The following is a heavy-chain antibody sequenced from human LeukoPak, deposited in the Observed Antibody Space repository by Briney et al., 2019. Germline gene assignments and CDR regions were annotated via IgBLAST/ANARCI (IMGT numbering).Heavy chain of an antibody. CDR3: ARADSVPAGDYHYWYMDV. Sequence: ASVKVSCKASGFTLTGYYMHWVRQDPRQGLQWMGWIKPNSGDTDYAQKFQGRVNMTRDTSIRTVYMELSSLRSDDTAVYYCARADSVPAGDYHYWYMDVWGKGTTVTVSS. CDR1: GFTLTGYY. D-gene: IGHD2-2*01. V-gene: IGHV1-2*02. CDR2: IKPNSGDT. J-gene: IGHJ6*03.